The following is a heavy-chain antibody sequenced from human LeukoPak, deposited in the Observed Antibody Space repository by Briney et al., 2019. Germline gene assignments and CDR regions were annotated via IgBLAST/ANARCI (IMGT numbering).Heavy chain of an antibody. D-gene: IGHD2-8*01. CDR1: GGSFSGYY. CDR2: INHSGST. CDR3: ARGGVSHYFDY. J-gene: IGHJ4*02. V-gene: IGHV4-34*01. Sequence: PSETLSLTCAVYGGSFSGYYWSWIRQSPGKGLEWIGEINHSGSTNYNPSLKSRVTISVDTSKNQFSLKLSSVTAADTAVYYCARGGVSHYFDYWGQGTLVTVSS.